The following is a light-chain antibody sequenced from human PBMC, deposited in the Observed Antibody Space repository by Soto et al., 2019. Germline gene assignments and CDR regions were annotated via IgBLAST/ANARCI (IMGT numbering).Light chain of an antibody. V-gene: IGLV9-49*01. CDR2: VGTGGIVG. CDR3: GADRGSGSHVV. CDR1: SGYSNYK. J-gene: IGLJ2*01. Sequence: QAVVTQPPSASASLGASVTLTCTLSSGYSNYKVDWYQQRPGKGPRFVMRVGTGGIVGSKGDGIPDRFSVLGSGLNRYLTIKNIQEEDESDYHGGADRGSGSHVVFGGGTKLTVL.